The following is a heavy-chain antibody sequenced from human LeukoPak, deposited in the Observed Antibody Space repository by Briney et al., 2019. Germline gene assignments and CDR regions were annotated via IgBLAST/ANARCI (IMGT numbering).Heavy chain of an antibody. J-gene: IGHJ4*02. CDR1: GGSFSGYY. CDR2: INHSGST. V-gene: IGHV4-34*01. CDR3: ARDGNWNDYDY. Sequence: PSETLSLTCAVYGGSFSGYYWSWIRQPPGKGLEWIGEINHSGSTNYNPSLKSRVTISVDTSKNQFSLKLSSVTAADTAVYYCARDGNWNDYDYWGQGTLVTVSS. D-gene: IGHD1-20*01.